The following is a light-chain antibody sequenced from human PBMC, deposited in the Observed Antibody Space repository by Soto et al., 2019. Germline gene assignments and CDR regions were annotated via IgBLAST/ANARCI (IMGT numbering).Light chain of an antibody. Sequence: EIVMTQSPATLSVSPGEGVTLSCRASQSVSYNLAWYQQKPGQAPRLLIYGASSRATGIPDRFSGSGSGTDFTLTISRLEPEDFAVYYCHQYDSWTFGQGTKVDIK. CDR3: HQYDSWT. CDR1: QSVSYN. CDR2: GAS. V-gene: IGKV3D-15*01. J-gene: IGKJ1*01.